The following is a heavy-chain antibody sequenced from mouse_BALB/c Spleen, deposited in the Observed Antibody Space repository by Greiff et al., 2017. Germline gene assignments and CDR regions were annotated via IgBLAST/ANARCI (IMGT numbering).Heavy chain of an antibody. CDR1: GYTFTSYW. CDR3: TGDYDGFAY. D-gene: IGHD2-4*01. V-gene: IGHV1S22*01. J-gene: IGHJ3*01. Sequence: LQQPGSELVRPGASVKLSCKASGYTFTSYWMHWVKQRPGQGLEWIGNIYPGSGSTNYDEKFKSKATLTVDTSSSTAYMQLSSLTSEDSAVYYCTGDYDGFAYWGQGTLVTVSA. CDR2: IYPGSGST.